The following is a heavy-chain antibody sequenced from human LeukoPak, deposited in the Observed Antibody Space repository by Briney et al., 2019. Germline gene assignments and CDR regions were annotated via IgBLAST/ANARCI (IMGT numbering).Heavy chain of an antibody. D-gene: IGHD2-15*01. V-gene: IGHV4-34*01. CDR2: INHSGST. J-gene: IGHJ4*02. CDR1: GGSFSGYY. CDR3: ARGPGYCSGGSCYSAQPYYFDY. Sequence: KPSEALSLTCAVYGGSFSGYYWSWIHQPPGKGLEWIGEINHSGSTNYNPSLKSRVTISVDTSKNQFSLKLSSVTAADTAVYYCARGPGYCSGGSCYSAQPYYFDYWGQGTLVTVSS.